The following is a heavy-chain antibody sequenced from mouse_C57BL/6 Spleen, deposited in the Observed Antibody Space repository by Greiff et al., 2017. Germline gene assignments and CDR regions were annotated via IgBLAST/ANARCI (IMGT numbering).Heavy chain of an antibody. CDR3: TSTGTDYYFDY. V-gene: IGHV14-4*01. CDR1: GFNIKDDY. Sequence: EVKLVESGAELVRPGASVKLSCTASGFNIKDDYMHWVKQRPEQGLEWIGWIDPENGDTEYASKFQGKATITADTSSNTAYLQLSSLTSEDTAVYYCTSTGTDYYFDYWGQGTTLTVSS. CDR2: IDPENGDT. D-gene: IGHD4-1*01. J-gene: IGHJ2*01.